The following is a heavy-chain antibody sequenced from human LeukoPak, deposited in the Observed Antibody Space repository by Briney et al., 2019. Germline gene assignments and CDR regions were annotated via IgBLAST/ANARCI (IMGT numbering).Heavy chain of an antibody. D-gene: IGHD3-10*01. V-gene: IGHV1-2*02. CDR1: GYTFTSYD. Sequence: ASVKVSCKASGYTFTSYDINWVRQGPGQGLEWMGWINPNSGDTNYAQKFQGRVTMTRDTSISIAYMELSRLRSDDTAVYYCARGVTGIYYYYYMDIWGKGTTVTISS. CDR3: ARGVTGIYYYYYMDI. CDR2: INPNSGDT. J-gene: IGHJ6*03.